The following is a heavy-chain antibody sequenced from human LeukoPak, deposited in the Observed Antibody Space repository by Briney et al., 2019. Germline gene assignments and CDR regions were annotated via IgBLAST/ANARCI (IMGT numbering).Heavy chain of an antibody. CDR1: GFSFSSHG. Sequence: GGSLRLSCAGSGFSFSSHGMNWVRQAPGKGLEWVSGISPSGDITYYTDSVRGRFTISRDNSKNTLYLQMNSLRAEDTAVYYCAKAPGGIVGYWGQGTLVTVSS. CDR2: ISPSGDIT. V-gene: IGHV3-23*01. J-gene: IGHJ4*02. CDR3: AKAPGGIVGY. D-gene: IGHD3-16*01.